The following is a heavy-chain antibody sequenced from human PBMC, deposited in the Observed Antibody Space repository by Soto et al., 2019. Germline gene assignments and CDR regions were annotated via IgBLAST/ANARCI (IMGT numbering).Heavy chain of an antibody. Sequence: EVQLVESWGCLVQPVVSLILACAGSGFTFSNYWMHWVRQAPGKGLEWVSRIDHDGPTDYADSVRGRFTISRDNAENTLYLQMNSLRPEDTAVYYCVRDSHGDYWGQGTLVTVSS. V-gene: IGHV3-74*01. CDR1: GFTFSNYW. CDR2: IDHDGPT. CDR3: VRDSHGDY. J-gene: IGHJ4*02.